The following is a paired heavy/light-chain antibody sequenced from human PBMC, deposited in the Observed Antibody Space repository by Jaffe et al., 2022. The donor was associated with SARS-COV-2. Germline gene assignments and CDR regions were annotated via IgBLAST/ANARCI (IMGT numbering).Light chain of an antibody. Sequence: EIVMTQSPATLSVSPGERATLSCRASQSVSSNLAWYQQKPGQAPRLLISGASTRATSIPGRFSGSGSGTEFTLTISSLQSEDFAVYYCQQYNNWPLTFGQGTKLEIK. CDR2: GAS. CDR1: QSVSSN. J-gene: IGKJ2*01. CDR3: QQYNNWPLT. V-gene: IGKV3-15*01.
Heavy chain of an antibody. CDR2: ITSSSSNI. Sequence: EVQLVESGGGLVQPGGSLRLSCAASGFTFSTYSMNWVRQAPGMGLEWVSYITSSSSNIYYADSVKGRFTISRDNAKNSLYLQMNSLRAEDTAVYYCATLPVASGRHTERGWGQGTLVTVSS. D-gene: IGHD3-10*01. CDR1: GFTFSTYS. V-gene: IGHV3-48*01. J-gene: IGHJ4*02. CDR3: ATLPVASGRHTERG.